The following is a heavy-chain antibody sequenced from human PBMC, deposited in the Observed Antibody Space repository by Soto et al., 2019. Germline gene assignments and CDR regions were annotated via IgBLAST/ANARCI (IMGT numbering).Heavy chain of an antibody. CDR3: ARIGNPDASLYFDY. CDR2: TYHTGST. D-gene: IGHD2-2*01. Sequence: QVQLQESCPGLVKPSQTLSLTCTVSGGSISVGVYYWNWLRQLPGKGPEWIGYTYHTGSTYYNPSLVGRVTISVDPSKNQFSLRLSSVTAADTAVYYCARIGNPDASLYFDYWGQGTLVTVSS. V-gene: IGHV4-31*03. J-gene: IGHJ4*02. CDR1: GGSISVGVYY.